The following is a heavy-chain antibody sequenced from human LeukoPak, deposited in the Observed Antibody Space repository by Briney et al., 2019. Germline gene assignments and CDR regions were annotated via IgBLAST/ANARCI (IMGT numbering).Heavy chain of an antibody. J-gene: IGHJ4*02. D-gene: IGHD3-22*01. CDR3: ARNYYYDSRGYSY. CDR2: IIPIFGTA. Sequence: GASVKVSCKASGYTFTGYYMHWVRQAPGQGLEWMGGIIPIFGTANYAQKFQGRVTITADKSTSTAYMELGSLRSEDTAVYYCARNYYYDSRGYSYWGQGTLVTVTS. CDR1: GYTFTGYY. V-gene: IGHV1-69*06.